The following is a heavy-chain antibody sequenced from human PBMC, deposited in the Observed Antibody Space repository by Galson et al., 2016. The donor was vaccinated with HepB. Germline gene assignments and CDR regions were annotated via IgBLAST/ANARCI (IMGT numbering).Heavy chain of an antibody. V-gene: IGHV3-23*01. Sequence: SLRLSCAASGFTFSDYAMGWVRQAPGRGLEWVSGISGLGSNTYYADSVKGRFTISRDNSKNTLYLQINSLRAEDTAVYYCAKDRNTVVTYGMDVWGQGTTVTVSS. J-gene: IGHJ6*02. CDR2: ISGLGSNT. CDR1: GFTFSDYA. CDR3: AKDRNTVVTYGMDV. D-gene: IGHD4-23*01.